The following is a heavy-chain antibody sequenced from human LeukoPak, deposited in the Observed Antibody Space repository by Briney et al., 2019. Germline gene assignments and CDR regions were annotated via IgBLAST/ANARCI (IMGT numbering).Heavy chain of an antibody. CDR2: IYYSGST. V-gene: IGHV4-39*01. CDR3: ARAYSGSYDANAFDI. CDR1: GGSISSSSYY. Sequence: SETLSLTCTVSGGSISSSSYYWGWIRQPPGKGLEWIGSIYYSGSTYYNPSLKSRVTISVDTSKNQFSLKLSSVTAADTAVYYCARAYSGSYDANAFDIWGQGTTVTVSS. J-gene: IGHJ3*02. D-gene: IGHD1-26*01.